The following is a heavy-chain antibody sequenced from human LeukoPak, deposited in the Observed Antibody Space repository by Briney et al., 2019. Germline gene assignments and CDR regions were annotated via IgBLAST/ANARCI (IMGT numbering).Heavy chain of an antibody. Sequence: TGGSLRLSCAASGFTFSDYYMSWIRQAPGKGLEWVSYISSSGSTIYYADSVKGRFTISRDNAKNSLYLQMNSLRAEDTAVYYCAREGSSGYANWFDPWGQGTLVTVSS. V-gene: IGHV3-11*04. D-gene: IGHD3-22*01. CDR3: AREGSSGYANWFDP. CDR2: ISSSGSTI. J-gene: IGHJ5*02. CDR1: GFTFSDYY.